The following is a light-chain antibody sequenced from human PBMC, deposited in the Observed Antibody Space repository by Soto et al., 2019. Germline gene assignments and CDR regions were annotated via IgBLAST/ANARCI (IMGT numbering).Light chain of an antibody. J-gene: IGKJ4*01. CDR1: QSVSSY. CDR2: DAS. CDR3: QQRSNWSLT. Sequence: EIVLTQSPATLSLSPGERATLSCRASQSVSSYLAWYQQKPGQAPRLLIYDASNRSTGIPARFSGSASGTDYTLTISSLEPEDFAVYYCQQRSNWSLTFGGGNKVEI. V-gene: IGKV3-11*01.